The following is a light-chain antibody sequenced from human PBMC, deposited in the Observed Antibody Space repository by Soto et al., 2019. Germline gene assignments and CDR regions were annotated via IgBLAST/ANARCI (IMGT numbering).Light chain of an antibody. J-gene: IGKJ1*01. Sequence: EIVLTQSPGTLSLSPGDRATLSCRASQSVSRSYLGWYQQKPGQAPRLLIYGASNRATGIPARFSGSGSGTDFTLTISSLEPEDFAVYYCQQRSHWPPWTFGQGTKV. CDR2: GAS. CDR3: QQRSHWPPWT. V-gene: IGKV3-11*01. CDR1: QSVSRSY.